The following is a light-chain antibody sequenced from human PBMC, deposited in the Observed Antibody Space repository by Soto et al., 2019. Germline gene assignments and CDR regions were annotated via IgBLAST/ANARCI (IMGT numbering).Light chain of an antibody. CDR1: QTITNY. V-gene: IGKV1-39*01. J-gene: IGKJ1*01. CDR2: ATD. Sequence: DIQMTQSPSSLSASVGDRVTITCRASQTITNYLNWYQQQSGKAPKLLIYATDTLQSGVPSRFSGSGSGTDYTLTISILQPEDFATYYCQQSYNTPQTFGQGTKA. CDR3: QQSYNTPQT.